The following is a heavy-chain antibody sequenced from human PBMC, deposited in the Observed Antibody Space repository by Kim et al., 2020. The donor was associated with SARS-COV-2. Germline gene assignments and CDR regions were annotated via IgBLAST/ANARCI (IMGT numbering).Heavy chain of an antibody. J-gene: IGHJ5*02. D-gene: IGHD3-16*01. CDR2: IYYSGST. CDR1: GGSISSSSYY. Sequence: SETLSLTCTVSGGSISSSSYYWGWIRQPPGKGLEWIGSIYYSGSTYYNPSLKSRVTISVNTSKNQFSLKLSSVTAADTAVYYCARTLTVWDSGTPNCFDPWGQGNLITVSS. V-gene: IGHV4-39*01. CDR3: ARTLTVWDSGTPNCFDP.